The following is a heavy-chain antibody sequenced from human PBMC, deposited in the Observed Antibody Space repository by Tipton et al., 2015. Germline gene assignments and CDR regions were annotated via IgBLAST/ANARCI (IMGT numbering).Heavy chain of an antibody. CDR3: ARFDYGDYLTGFDP. D-gene: IGHD4-17*01. J-gene: IGHJ5*02. CDR2: IYYSGST. Sequence: TLSLTCTVSGGSISSYHWSWIRQPPGKGLEWIGYIYYSGSTNYNPSLKSRVTISVDTSKNQFSLKLSSVTAADTAVYYCARFDYGDYLTGFDPWGQGTLVTVSS. CDR1: GGSISSYH. V-gene: IGHV4-59*01.